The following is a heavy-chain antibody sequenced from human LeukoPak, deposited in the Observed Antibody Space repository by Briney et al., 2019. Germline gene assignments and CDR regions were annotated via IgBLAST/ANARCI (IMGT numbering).Heavy chain of an antibody. CDR3: AKRKDLGYCSSTSCYYYFDY. J-gene: IGHJ4*02. CDR1: GFNFNNYA. CDR2: NGGSGGSK. Sequence: PGGSLRLSCVASGFNFNNYAMSWVRQAPGKGLEWVSANGGSGGSKYYADSVKGRFTVSRDNSKNTLYLQMNSLRAEDTAIYYCAKRKDLGYCSSTSCYYYFDYWGQGTLVTVSS. D-gene: IGHD2-2*01. V-gene: IGHV3-23*01.